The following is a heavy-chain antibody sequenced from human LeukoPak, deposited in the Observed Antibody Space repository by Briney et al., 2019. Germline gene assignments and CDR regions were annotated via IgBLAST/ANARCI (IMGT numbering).Heavy chain of an antibody. V-gene: IGHV3-23*01. J-gene: IGHJ5*02. Sequence: GGSLGLSCAASGFTFSNYAMSWVRQAPGKGLEWVSAISGSGSGTYYADSVKGRFTISRDNSKNTLYLQMNSLRADDTAVYFCAKDGSGSYPNWFDPWGQGTLVTVSS. D-gene: IGHD3-10*01. CDR3: AKDGSGSYPNWFDP. CDR1: GFTFSNYA. CDR2: ISGSGSGT.